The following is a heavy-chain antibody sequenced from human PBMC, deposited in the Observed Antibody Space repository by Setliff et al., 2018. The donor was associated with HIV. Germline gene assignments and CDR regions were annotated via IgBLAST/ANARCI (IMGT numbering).Heavy chain of an antibody. CDR2: FYHSGST. CDR3: ARGPTIFNFDS. CDR1: GHSIISGHF. J-gene: IGHJ4*02. V-gene: IGHV4-38-2*01. D-gene: IGHD3-3*01. Sequence: SETLSLTCAVSGHSIISGHFWGWIRQPPGKGLEWIGSFYHSGSTYYNPSLKSRVTISVDTSKNQFPLKLSSVTAADTAVYYCARGPTIFNFDSWGQGTLVTVSS.